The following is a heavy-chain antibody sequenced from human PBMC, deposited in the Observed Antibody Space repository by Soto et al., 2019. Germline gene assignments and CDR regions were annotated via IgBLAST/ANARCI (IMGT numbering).Heavy chain of an antibody. J-gene: IGHJ4*02. CDR1: GYTFSSYV. D-gene: IGHD6-6*01. CDR2: INGGNGNT. CDR3: ARGSQYTSSSY. V-gene: IGHV1-3*01. Sequence: QVQLVQSGAEVKKPGASVRISCKAAGYTFSSYVMNWVRQAHGQRPEWLGWINGGNGNTKYSQQFHGRFTFTRDPSANTGYMELSSLRAEDTAVYYWARGSQYTSSSYWGQGTLVTVSS.